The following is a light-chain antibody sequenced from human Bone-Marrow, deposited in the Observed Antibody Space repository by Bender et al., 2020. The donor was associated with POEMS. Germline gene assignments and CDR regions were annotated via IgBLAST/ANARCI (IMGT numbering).Light chain of an antibody. CDR3: CSYTGTSDV. J-gene: IGLJ3*02. V-gene: IGLV2-23*02. CDR2: DVT. CDR1: SGDVGSFNL. Sequence: QSALTQPASVSGSPGQSITISCTGTSGDVGSFNLVSWYQQHPGKAPKLMIYDVTKRPSGVSNRFSGSKSGNTASLTISGLQTEDEADYYCCSYTGTSDVFGGGTKLTVL.